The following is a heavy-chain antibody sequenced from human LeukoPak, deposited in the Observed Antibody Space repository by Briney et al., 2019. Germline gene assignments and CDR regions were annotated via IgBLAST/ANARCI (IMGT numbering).Heavy chain of an antibody. V-gene: IGHV4-34*01. D-gene: IGHD1-1*01. Sequence: SETLSLTCAVYGGSFSEYYWTLIRQTPGKGLEGIGEISHTGLTGSNPSLKSRVTIFVDSSKKQFSLRMTSVTAADTGIYYCARVPDITARPCDTWGAGTLVTVSS. CDR1: GGSFSEYY. CDR2: ISHTGLT. J-gene: IGHJ5*02. CDR3: ARVPDITARPCDT.